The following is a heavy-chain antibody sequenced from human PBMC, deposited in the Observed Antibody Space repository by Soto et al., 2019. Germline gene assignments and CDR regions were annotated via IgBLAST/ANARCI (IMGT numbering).Heavy chain of an antibody. V-gene: IGHV1-3*01. CDR3: ARDLLTTSGMDV. D-gene: IGHD3-22*01. CDR1: GYTFTSYA. J-gene: IGHJ6*02. CDR2: INAGNGNT. Sequence: GASVKVSCKASGYTFTSYAMHWVRQAPGQRLEWMGWINAGNGNTKYSQKFQGRVSITRDTSASTAYMELSSLRSEDTAVYYCARDLLTTSGMDVWGQGTTVTVSS.